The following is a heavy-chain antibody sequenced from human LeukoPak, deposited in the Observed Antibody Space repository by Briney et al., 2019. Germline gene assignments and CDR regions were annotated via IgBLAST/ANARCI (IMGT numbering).Heavy chain of an antibody. CDR2: INWNGGST. V-gene: IGHV3-20*01. Sequence: GGSLRLSCAAPGFTFDDYGMSWVRQAPGKGLEWVSGINWNGGSTGYADSVKGRFTISRDNAKNSLYLQMNSLRAEDTALYHCARAEGPYGSGIAYYYYGMDVWGQGTTVTVSS. D-gene: IGHD3-10*01. J-gene: IGHJ6*02. CDR1: GFTFDDYG. CDR3: ARAEGPYGSGIAYYYYGMDV.